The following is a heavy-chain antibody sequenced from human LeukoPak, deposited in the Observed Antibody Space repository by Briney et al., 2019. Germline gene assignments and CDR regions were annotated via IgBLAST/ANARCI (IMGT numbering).Heavy chain of an antibody. CDR1: GGSISSSSYY. CDR2: IYYSGST. Sequence: SETLSLTCTVSGGSISSSSYYWGWIRQPPGKGLEWIGSIYYSGSTYYNPSLKSRVTISVDKSKNQFSLKLSSVTAADTAVYYCAAPYGSGSYSAFDIWGQGTMVTVSS. CDR3: AAPYGSGSYSAFDI. V-gene: IGHV4-39*07. J-gene: IGHJ3*02. D-gene: IGHD3-10*01.